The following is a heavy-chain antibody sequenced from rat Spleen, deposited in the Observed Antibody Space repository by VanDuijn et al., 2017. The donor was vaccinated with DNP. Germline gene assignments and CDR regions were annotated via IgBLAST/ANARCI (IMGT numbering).Heavy chain of an antibody. J-gene: IGHJ4*01. CDR3: AREDSSYMAYAMDA. Sequence: EVQLVESGGGSVQPGRSLKLSCVASGFTFSGYWMFWIRQAPGKGLEWVASINPDGATTHYSDSVRGRFTISRDNAKSTLYLQMDSLRSEDTATYYCAREDSSYMAYAMDAWGQGTSVTVSS. D-gene: IGHD1-2*01. V-gene: IGHV5-58*01. CDR2: INPDGATT. CDR1: GFTFSGYW.